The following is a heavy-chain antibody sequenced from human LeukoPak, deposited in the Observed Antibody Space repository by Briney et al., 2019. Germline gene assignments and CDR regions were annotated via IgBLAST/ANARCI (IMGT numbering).Heavy chain of an antibody. CDR3: ARGLKLPDDY. V-gene: IGHV4-34*01. Sequence: SETLSLTCAVYGGSFSGYYWSWIRQPPGKGLEWIGEINHSGRTNYNPSLKSRVTISVDTSKNQFSLKLSSVTAADTAVYYCARGLKLPDDYWGQGTLVTVSS. D-gene: IGHD2-15*01. J-gene: IGHJ4*02. CDR1: GGSFSGYY. CDR2: INHSGRT.